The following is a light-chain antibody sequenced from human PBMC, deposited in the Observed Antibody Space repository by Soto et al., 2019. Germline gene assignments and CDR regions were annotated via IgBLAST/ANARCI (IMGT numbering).Light chain of an antibody. Sequence: EVVLTQFPGTLSLSPGERATLSCRASQTITGTYLAWYQQKPGQVPRLLIHGASTRATGIPDRFSGGGTGTDFNLNISRVEPEDFAMYYCQQYGRSKRWTFGQGTKVEVK. CDR1: QTITGTY. CDR2: GAS. CDR3: QQYGRSKRWT. J-gene: IGKJ1*01. V-gene: IGKV3-20*01.